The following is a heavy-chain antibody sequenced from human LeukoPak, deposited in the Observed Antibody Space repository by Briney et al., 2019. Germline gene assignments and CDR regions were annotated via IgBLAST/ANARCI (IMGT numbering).Heavy chain of an antibody. V-gene: IGHV4-38-2*01. J-gene: IGHJ3*02. CDR1: GYSISSGYY. CDR2: IYHSGST. Sequence: PSETLSLTCAVSGYSISSGYYWGWIRQPPGKGLEWIGSIYHSGSTYYNPSLKSRVTISVDTSKNQFSLKLSSVTAADTAVYYCARRPPPGGSCYVCAFDIWGQGTMVTVSS. D-gene: IGHD2-15*01. CDR3: ARRPPPGGSCYVCAFDI.